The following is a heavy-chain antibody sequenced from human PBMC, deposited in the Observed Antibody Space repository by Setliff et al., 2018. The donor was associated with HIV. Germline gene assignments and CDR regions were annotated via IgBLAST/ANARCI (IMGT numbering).Heavy chain of an antibody. CDR3: ATDPLAVAGTGFDP. CDR2: IIPILGIP. CDR1: GGAFISHT. Sequence: SVKVSCKASGGAFISHTFTWVRQAPGQGLEWMGRIIPILGIPNYAQKFQGRVAMTRDTSTSTVYMELSSLRSEDTAVYYCATDPLAVAGTGFDPWGQGTLVTVSS. J-gene: IGHJ5*02. V-gene: IGHV1-69*04. D-gene: IGHD6-19*01.